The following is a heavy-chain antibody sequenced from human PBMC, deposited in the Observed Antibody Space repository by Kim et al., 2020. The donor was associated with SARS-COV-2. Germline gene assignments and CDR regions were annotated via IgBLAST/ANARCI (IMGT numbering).Heavy chain of an antibody. CDR1: EFSFDDYA. CDR2: INWNGGST. D-gene: IGHD3-9*01. V-gene: IGHV3-9*01. J-gene: IGHJ4*02. Sequence: GGSLRLSCDTSEFSFDDYAMHWVRQVPGKGLEWVGGINWNGGSTAYTDSVKGRFTVSRDNVKNSLYLQVHGLRPEDTAFYYCTSSSEDYDIMTYSWTPHFFEFWGRGTLVTVSS. CDR3: TSSSEDYDIMTYSWTPHFFEF.